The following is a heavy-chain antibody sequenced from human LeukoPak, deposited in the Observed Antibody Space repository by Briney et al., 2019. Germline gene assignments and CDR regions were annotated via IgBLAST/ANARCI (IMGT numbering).Heavy chain of an antibody. Sequence: GGSLRLSCAASGFTFSDYYMSWIRQAPGKGLEWVANIKPDGSEKYYVDSVKGRFTISRDNSKNTLYLQMNSLRAEDTAVYYCARGHYGSGWDYYYGMDVWGQGTTVTVSS. CDR3: ARGHYGSGWDYYYGMDV. D-gene: IGHD3-10*01. J-gene: IGHJ6*02. V-gene: IGHV3-7*01. CDR1: GFTFSDYY. CDR2: IKPDGSEK.